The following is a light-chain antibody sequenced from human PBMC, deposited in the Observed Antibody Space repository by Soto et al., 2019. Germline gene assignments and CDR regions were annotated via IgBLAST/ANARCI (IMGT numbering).Light chain of an antibody. V-gene: IGKV1-6*01. CDR3: LQDFNYPYT. CDR2: TAS. CDR1: QAIRSD. Sequence: IQMTQSPSSLSASVGDRVTITCRASQAIRSDLGWYQQKPGKAPKLLIFTASSLQSGVPPRFSGSGSGTDFTLTISSLQPEDFATYYCLQDFNYPYTFGQGTRLENK. J-gene: IGKJ5*01.